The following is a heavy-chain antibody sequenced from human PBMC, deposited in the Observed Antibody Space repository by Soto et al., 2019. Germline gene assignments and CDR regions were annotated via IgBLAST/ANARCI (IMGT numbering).Heavy chain of an antibody. J-gene: IGHJ4*01. V-gene: IGHV3-15*07. CDR3: TGLWFGEIYNY. CDR1: GFSFKNAW. CDR2: IKNKNDGGTT. Sequence: EVELVESGGGLVKPGGSLTLSCAASGFSFKNAWMNWVRQAPGKGLEWVGRIKNKNDGGTTDYAAFVKGRFTISRDASENTLYLHMNGLKTEDTGVYFCTGLWFGEIYNYWGHGSLVTVSS. D-gene: IGHD3-10*01.